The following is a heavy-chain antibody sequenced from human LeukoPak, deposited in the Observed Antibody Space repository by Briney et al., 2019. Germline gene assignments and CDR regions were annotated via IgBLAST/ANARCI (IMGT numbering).Heavy chain of an antibody. D-gene: IGHD3-10*01. CDR2: INPNSGGT. Sequence: ASVKVSCKASGYTFTGYYMHWVRQAPGQGLEWMGRINPNSGGTNYAQKFQGRVTMTRDTSISTAYMELSRLRSDDTAVYYCARAYYYGSGSLYYFDYWGPGTLVTVSS. CDR3: ARAYYYGSGSLYYFDY. J-gene: IGHJ4*02. V-gene: IGHV1-2*06. CDR1: GYTFTGYY.